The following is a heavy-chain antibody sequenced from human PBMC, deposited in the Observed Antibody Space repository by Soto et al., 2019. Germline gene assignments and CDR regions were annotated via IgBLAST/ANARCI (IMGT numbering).Heavy chain of an antibody. V-gene: IGHV3-48*02. CDR2: ISSGSKTI. CDR3: TREDILGARSFDY. J-gene: IGHJ4*02. D-gene: IGHD1-26*01. CDR1: GFTFSSYS. Sequence: GGSLRLSCAASGFTFSSYSVNWVRHAPGKGLEWVSYISSGSKTIYYADSVKGRFTVSRDNAKNSQYLQMNSLRDEDTAVYYCTREDILGARSFDYWGQGTLVTVSS.